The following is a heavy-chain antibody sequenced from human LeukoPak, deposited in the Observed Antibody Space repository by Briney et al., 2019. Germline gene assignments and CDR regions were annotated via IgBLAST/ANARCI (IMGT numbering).Heavy chain of an antibody. CDR1: GYTFTSYA. V-gene: IGHV7-4-1*02. D-gene: IGHD3-16*02. CDR3: ARGYDYVWGSYRRGVYYYYMDV. CDR2: INTNTGNP. Sequence: ASVKVSCKASGYTFTSYAMNWVRQAPGQGLEWMGWINTNTGNPTYAQGFTGRFVFSLDTSVSTAYLQISSLKAEDTAVYYCARGYDYVWGSYRRGVYYYYMDVWGKGTTVTVSS. J-gene: IGHJ6*03.